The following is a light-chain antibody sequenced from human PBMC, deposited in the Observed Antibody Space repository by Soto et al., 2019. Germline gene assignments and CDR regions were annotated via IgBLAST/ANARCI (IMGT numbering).Light chain of an antibody. Sequence: QSALTQPPSASGSPGQSVTISCTGTSSDVGGYDYVFWYQQHPGKVPKLVIYDVSKRPSGVPDRFSGSKSGNTASLTLSGLHAEDEADYYCTSYAGSNNFVFGTGTKVTVL. CDR3: TSYAGSNNFV. CDR2: DVS. J-gene: IGLJ1*01. CDR1: SSDVGGYDY. V-gene: IGLV2-8*01.